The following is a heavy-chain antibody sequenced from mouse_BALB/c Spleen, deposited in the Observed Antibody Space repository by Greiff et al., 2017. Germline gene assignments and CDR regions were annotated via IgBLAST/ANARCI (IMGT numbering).Heavy chain of an antibody. Sequence: EVHLVESGAELVKPGASVKLSCTASGFNIKDTYMHWVKQRPEQGLEWIGRIDPANGNTKYDPKFQGKATITADTSSNTAYLQLSSLTSEDTAVYYCAFYYRYDGGCYWGQGTSVTVSS. D-gene: IGHD2-14*01. CDR2: IDPANGNT. J-gene: IGHJ4*01. CDR1: GFNIKDTY. V-gene: IGHV14-3*02. CDR3: AFYYRYDGGCY.